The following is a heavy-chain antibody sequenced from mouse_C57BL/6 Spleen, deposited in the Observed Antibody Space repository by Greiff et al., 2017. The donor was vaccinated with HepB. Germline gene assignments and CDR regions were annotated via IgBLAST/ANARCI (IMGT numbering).Heavy chain of an antibody. J-gene: IGHJ4*01. CDR1: GYTFTSYW. V-gene: IGHV1-7*01. CDR2: INPSSGYN. CDR3: AKADYAMDY. Sequence: VQLQQSGAELAKPGASVKLSCKASGYTFTSYWMHWVKQRPGQGLEWIGYINPSSGYNKYNQKFKDKATLTADKSSSTAYMQLSSLTYEDSVVYYFAKADYAMDYWGQGTSVTVSS.